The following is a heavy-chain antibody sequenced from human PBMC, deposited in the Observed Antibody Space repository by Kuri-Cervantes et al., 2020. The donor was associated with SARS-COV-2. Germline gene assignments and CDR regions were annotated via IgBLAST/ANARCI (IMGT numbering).Heavy chain of an antibody. CDR2: VYSSGGT. V-gene: IGHV4-4*07. Sequence: ESLKISCTVSGGYFDYYYWSWIRQSAGKGLEFIGRVYSSGGTNYNPSLESRVTMSIDTAKNQVPLRLTSVTAADTAVYYCARGILGDDSIHYGMDVWGQGTSVTVSS. CDR1: GGYFDYYY. J-gene: IGHJ6*02. CDR3: ARGILGDDSIHYGMDV. D-gene: IGHD2/OR15-2a*01.